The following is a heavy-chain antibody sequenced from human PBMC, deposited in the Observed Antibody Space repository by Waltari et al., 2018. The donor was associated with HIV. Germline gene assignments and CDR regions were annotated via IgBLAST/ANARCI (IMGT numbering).Heavy chain of an antibody. CDR1: GHSISRRYY. CDR3: AGQWLEIRIDY. Sequence: QVQLQESGPGLVKPSVTLSLTCAVSGHSISRRYYWGWIRQPPGEGLEWIAHIYHSGCTYYKPSLQSRGARSVDTSKNQFTLKLTSVTAADMAVYYCAGQWLEIRIDYWGQGTLVTVSS. V-gene: IGHV4-38-2*01. J-gene: IGHJ4*02. D-gene: IGHD6-19*01. CDR2: IYHSGCT.